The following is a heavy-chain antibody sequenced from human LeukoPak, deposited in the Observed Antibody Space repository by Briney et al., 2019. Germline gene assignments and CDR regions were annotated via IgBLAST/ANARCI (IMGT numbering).Heavy chain of an antibody. D-gene: IGHD6-25*01. CDR3: ARDRGRYYMDV. Sequence: GGSLRLSCAASEFSVGSNYMTWVRQAPGKGLEWVSLIYSGGSTYYADSVKGRFTISRDNSKNTLYLQMNSLRAEDTAVYYCARDRGRYYMDVWGKGTTVTISS. CDR2: IYSGGST. J-gene: IGHJ6*03. V-gene: IGHV3-66*01. CDR1: EFSVGSNY.